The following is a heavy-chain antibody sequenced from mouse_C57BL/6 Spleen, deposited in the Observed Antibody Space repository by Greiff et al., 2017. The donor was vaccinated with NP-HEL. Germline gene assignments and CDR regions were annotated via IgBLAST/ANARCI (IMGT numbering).Heavy chain of an antibody. V-gene: IGHV5-17*01. Sequence: EVQGVESGGGLVKPGGSLKLSCAASGFTFSDYGMHWVRQAPEKGLEWVAYISSGSSTIYYADTVKGRFTISRDNAKNTLFLQMTSLRSEDTAMYYCARGIPCMVTTPYAMDYWGQGTSVAVSS. CDR2: ISSGSSTI. CDR1: GFTFSDYG. CDR3: ARGIPCMVTTPYAMDY. J-gene: IGHJ4*01. D-gene: IGHD2-2*01.